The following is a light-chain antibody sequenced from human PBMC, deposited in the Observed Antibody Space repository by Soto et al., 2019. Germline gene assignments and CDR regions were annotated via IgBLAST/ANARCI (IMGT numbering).Light chain of an antibody. CDR2: EVS. CDR1: SSDVGSYRL. CDR3: SSYAGSNNYV. J-gene: IGLJ1*01. Sequence: QSVLTQPASVSGSPGQSITISCTGTSSDVGSYRLVSWHQQHPGKAPKLIIYEVSKRPPGVSNRFSGSKPGNTASLTVSGLQAEDEADYYCSSYAGSNNYVFGTGTKVTVL. V-gene: IGLV2-14*02.